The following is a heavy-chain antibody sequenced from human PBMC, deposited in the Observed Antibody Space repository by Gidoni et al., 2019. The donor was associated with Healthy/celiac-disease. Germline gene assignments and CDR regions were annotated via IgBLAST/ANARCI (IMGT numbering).Heavy chain of an antibody. Sequence: QVQLQESGPGLVKPSETLSLPCTVSGGSISSYYWSWIRQPPGKGLEWIGYIYYSGSTNYNPSLKSRVTISVDTSKNQFSLKLSSVTAADTAVYYCARWTNYYDSSGLLDYWGQGTLVTVSS. CDR3: ARWTNYYDSSGLLDY. CDR2: IYYSGST. J-gene: IGHJ4*02. D-gene: IGHD3-22*01. CDR1: GGSISSYY. V-gene: IGHV4-59*01.